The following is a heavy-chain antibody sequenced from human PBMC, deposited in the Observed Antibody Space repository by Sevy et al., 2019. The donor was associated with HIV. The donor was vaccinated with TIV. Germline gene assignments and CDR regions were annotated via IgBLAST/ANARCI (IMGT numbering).Heavy chain of an antibody. CDR1: GFTFSSYE. D-gene: IGHD2-15*01. Sequence: GGSLRLSCAASGFTFSSYEMSWVRQAPGKGLEWVSSINYIDRYIKYADSVRGRFTISRDNAKNSVSLQMNSLRDDDAAMYYCARLQSCGGSCYTFDSWGQGTLVTVSS. CDR2: INYIDRYI. J-gene: IGHJ4*02. V-gene: IGHV3-21*06. CDR3: ARLQSCGGSCYTFDS.